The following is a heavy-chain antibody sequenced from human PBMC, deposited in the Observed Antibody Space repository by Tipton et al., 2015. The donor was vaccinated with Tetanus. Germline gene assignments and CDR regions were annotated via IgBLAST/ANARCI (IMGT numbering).Heavy chain of an antibody. CDR3: ARERRGRWILSY. Sequence: QSGPEVKKPGSSVKVSCKASGSTFSSYAISWVRQAPGQGLEWMGGIIPIFGTANYAQKFQGRVTITADKSTSTAYMELSSLRSEDTAVYYCARERRGRWILSYWGQGTLVTVSS. V-gene: IGHV1-69*06. D-gene: IGHD4-23*01. CDR1: GSTFSSYA. CDR2: IIPIFGTA. J-gene: IGHJ4*02.